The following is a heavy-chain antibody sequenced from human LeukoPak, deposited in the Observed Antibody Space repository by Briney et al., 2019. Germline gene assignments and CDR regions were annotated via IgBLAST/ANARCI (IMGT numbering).Heavy chain of an antibody. CDR3: ARLDIVVIHYWYFDL. D-gene: IGHD2-2*01. CDR2: IYYSGST. V-gene: IGHV4-39*01. CDR1: GGSISSSSYY. J-gene: IGHJ2*01. Sequence: SETLSLTCTLSGGSISSSSYYWGWIRQPPGKWLEWIGTIYYSGSTYYNPSLKSRVTISVDTSKNQFSLKLSSVTAADTAVYYCARLDIVVIHYWYFDLWGRGTLVTVSS.